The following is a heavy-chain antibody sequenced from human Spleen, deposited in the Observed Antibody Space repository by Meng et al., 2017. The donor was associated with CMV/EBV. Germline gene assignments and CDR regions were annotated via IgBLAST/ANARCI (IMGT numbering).Heavy chain of an antibody. CDR3: ARDRAAAGYFDY. CDR2: ISPIFGIV. Sequence: SVKVSCKASGGTFRNYAISWVRQAPGQGLEWMGGISPIFGIVKYAQKFQGRVTITADKSTTTVYMELSSLRSEDTAVYYCARDRAAAGYFDYWGQGTLVTVSS. D-gene: IGHD6-13*01. CDR1: GGTFRNYA. J-gene: IGHJ4*02. V-gene: IGHV1-69*10.